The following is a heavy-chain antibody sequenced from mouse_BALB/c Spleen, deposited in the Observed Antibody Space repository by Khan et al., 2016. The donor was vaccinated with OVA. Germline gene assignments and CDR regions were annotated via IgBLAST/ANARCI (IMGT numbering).Heavy chain of an antibody. Sequence: DVKLVESGGGLVKPGGSLKLSCAASGFAFNSYDMSWVRQTPEKRLEWVATISSTGSYTYYPDSVKGRFTISRDTARNTLYLQMSSLRSEDTALYYCTRPSYYGNPWFTYWGQGTLVTVSA. CDR1: GFAFNSYD. V-gene: IGHV5-9*02. CDR3: TRPSYYGNPWFTY. CDR2: ISSTGSYT. J-gene: IGHJ3*01. D-gene: IGHD2-10*01.